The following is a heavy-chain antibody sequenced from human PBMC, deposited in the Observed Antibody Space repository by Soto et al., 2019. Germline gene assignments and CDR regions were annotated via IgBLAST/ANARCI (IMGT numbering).Heavy chain of an antibody. J-gene: IGHJ6*02. CDR3: TTDSADIVVVPATYGMDV. CDR1: GFSSNNAW. V-gene: IGHV3-15*01. Sequence: XGALIVSCAPAGFSSNNAWMTWVGRAPGKGLDWVGRIKSIPDGGTTNYAAPVKGRFTISRDDSKNTLYLQMNSLKTGDTAVYYCTTDSADIVVVPATYGMDVWGQGTTVTVSS. D-gene: IGHD2-2*01. CDR2: IKSIPDGGTT.